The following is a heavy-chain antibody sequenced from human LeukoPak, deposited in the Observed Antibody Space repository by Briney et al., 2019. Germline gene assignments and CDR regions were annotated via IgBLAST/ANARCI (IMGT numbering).Heavy chain of an antibody. Sequence: GGSLRLSCAASGFTFSSYSMNWVRQAPGKGLEWVSSISSSSSYIYYADSVKGRFTISRDNAKNSLYLQMNSLRAEDTAVYYCARVIRRGIAPGAFDYWGQGTLVTVSS. CDR2: ISSSSSYI. V-gene: IGHV3-21*01. D-gene: IGHD6-13*01. J-gene: IGHJ4*02. CDR3: ARVIRRGIAPGAFDY. CDR1: GFTFSSYS.